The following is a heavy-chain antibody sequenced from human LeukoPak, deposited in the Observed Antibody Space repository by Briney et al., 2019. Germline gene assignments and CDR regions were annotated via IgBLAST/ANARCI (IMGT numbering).Heavy chain of an antibody. CDR2: IRYDGSNK. D-gene: IGHD1-26*01. V-gene: IGHV3-30*02. Sequence: GRSLRLSCAASGFTFSPYGVHWVRQAPGKGLEWVAFIRYDGSNKYYADSVKGRFTISRDNSKNTLYLQMNSLRAEDTAVYYCAKKKFIVGATNYFDYWGQGTLVTVSS. CDR3: AKKKFIVGATNYFDY. CDR1: GFTFSPYG. J-gene: IGHJ4*02.